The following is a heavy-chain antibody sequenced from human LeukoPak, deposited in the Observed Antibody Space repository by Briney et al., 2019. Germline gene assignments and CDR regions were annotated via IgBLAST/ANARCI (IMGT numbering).Heavy chain of an antibody. CDR1: GFTFSSYA. Sequence: PGGSLRLSCAVSGFTFSSYAMSWVRQAPGKGLEWVSLINDSGRRTYYADSVKGRFTVSRDNSKYTLYLQMNSLRVEDTAVYYCASSTYNYDYALDVWGQGTTVTVSS. J-gene: IGHJ6*02. D-gene: IGHD5-24*01. V-gene: IGHV3-23*01. CDR2: INDSGRRT. CDR3: ASSTYNYDYALDV.